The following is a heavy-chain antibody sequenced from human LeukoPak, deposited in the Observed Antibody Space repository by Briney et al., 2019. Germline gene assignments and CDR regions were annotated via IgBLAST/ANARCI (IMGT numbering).Heavy chain of an antibody. Sequence: SVKVSCKASGGTFSSYAISWVRQAPGQGLEWMGRIIPIFGTANYAQKFQGRVTITTDESTSPAYMELSSLRTKDTAVYYCARAGFDYCSGGSCYSEDDYWGQGTLVTVSS. CDR1: GGTFSSYA. D-gene: IGHD2-15*01. CDR3: ARAGFDYCSGGSCYSEDDY. J-gene: IGHJ4*02. V-gene: IGHV1-69*05. CDR2: IIPIFGTA.